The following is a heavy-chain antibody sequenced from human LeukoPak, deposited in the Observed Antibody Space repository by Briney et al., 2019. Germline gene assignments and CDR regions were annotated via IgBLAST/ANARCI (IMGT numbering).Heavy chain of an antibody. J-gene: IGHJ5*02. CDR2: IYYSGST. D-gene: IGHD5-12*01. Sequence: PSETLSLTCTVSGGSISSYYWSWIRQPPGKGLEWIGYIYYSGSTNYNPSLKSQVTISVDTSKNQFSLKLSSVTAADTAVYYCARLGGYAMYNWFDPWGQGTLVTVSS. V-gene: IGHV4-59*01. CDR3: ARLGGYAMYNWFDP. CDR1: GGSISSYY.